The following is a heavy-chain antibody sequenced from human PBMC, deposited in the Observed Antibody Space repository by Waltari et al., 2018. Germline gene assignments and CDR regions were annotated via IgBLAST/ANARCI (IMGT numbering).Heavy chain of an antibody. J-gene: IGHJ4*02. V-gene: IGHV3-21*01. CDR2: ISSSSNYI. Sequence: EVQLVARGGGLVKPGGALSLCCAGAGFIFSSNNMNWVRQAPGKGLEWVSSISSSSNYIYYAHSVKGRFTISRDNAKNSLYLQMNSLRGEDTAIYYCAKGFPTPYYFDYWGQGTLVTGSS. CDR3: AKGFPTPYYFDY. CDR1: GFIFSSNN.